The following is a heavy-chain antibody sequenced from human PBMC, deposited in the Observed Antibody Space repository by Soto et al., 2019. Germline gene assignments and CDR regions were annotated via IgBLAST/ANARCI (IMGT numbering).Heavy chain of an antibody. D-gene: IGHD2-2*01. V-gene: IGHV4-39*01. CDR3: GRQPGHCGSTTCFGYYSVDV. CDR2: IYYSGST. J-gene: IGHJ6*02. Sequence: SETLSLTCSVSGGSISSSSYSWGWIRQPPGKGLEWIGTIYYSGSTHYNPSLEGRVAISADTPNNQLSLRLSSVTAADTAVYYCGRQPGHCGSTTCFGYYSVDVWGHGTTVTVFS. CDR1: GGSISSSSYS.